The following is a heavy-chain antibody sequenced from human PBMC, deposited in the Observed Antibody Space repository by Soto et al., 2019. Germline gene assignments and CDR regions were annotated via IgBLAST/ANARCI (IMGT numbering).Heavy chain of an antibody. Sequence: SGPTLVNPTQTLTLTCTFSGFSLSTSGVGVGWIRQPPGKALEWLALIYWDDDKRYSPSLKSRLTITKDTSKNQVVLTMTNMDPVDTATYYCALSRFLGQLVRDWFDPWGQGNLVTVS. CDR2: IYWDDDK. V-gene: IGHV2-5*02. CDR1: GFSLSTSGVG. D-gene: IGHD6-6*01. CDR3: ALSRFLGQLVRDWFDP. J-gene: IGHJ5*02.